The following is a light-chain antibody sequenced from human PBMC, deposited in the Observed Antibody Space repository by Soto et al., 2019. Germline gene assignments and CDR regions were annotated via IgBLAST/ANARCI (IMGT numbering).Light chain of an antibody. V-gene: IGKV1-17*03. J-gene: IGKJ1*01. CDR1: QDISNF. Sequence: DIQMTQSPSDMSASVGDRVTITCRASQDISNFLVWFQQRPGKVPKRLMYSANRLESGVPSRFSGSGYGTAFSLTISSLQPEDFATYYCLQHKSYPRTFGQGTKVDIK. CDR2: SAN. CDR3: LQHKSYPRT.